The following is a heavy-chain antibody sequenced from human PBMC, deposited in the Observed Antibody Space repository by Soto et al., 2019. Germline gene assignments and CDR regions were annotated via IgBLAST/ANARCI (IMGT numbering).Heavy chain of an antibody. J-gene: IGHJ6*02. Sequence: GRSLRLSCISSGFTFRTYTMNWVRQAPGKGLEWVSGIRGFSPYTFYAESVKGRFTISRDNAKNSLYLQMNSLRAEDTAVYYCARDRGYDAHDYYYNAMDVWGQGTTVTV. V-gene: IGHV3-21*01. CDR3: ARDRGYDAHDYYYNAMDV. CDR1: GFTFRTYT. CDR2: IRGFSPYT. D-gene: IGHD3-10*01.